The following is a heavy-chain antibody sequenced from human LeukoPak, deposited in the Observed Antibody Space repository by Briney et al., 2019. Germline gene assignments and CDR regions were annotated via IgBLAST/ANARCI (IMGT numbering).Heavy chain of an antibody. V-gene: IGHV3-7*04. CDR3: ARDRGFSYGIDF. CDR2: IQQDGNEK. D-gene: IGHD5-18*01. Sequence: PGESLRLSCAASGFTFSDYWMSWVRQAPGKGLEWVANIQQDGNEKYYVDSVKGRFTISRDNAKKSLFLQVSSLRGEDTAVYYCARDRGFSYGIDFWGQGTLVTVSS. CDR1: GFTFSDYW. J-gene: IGHJ4*02.